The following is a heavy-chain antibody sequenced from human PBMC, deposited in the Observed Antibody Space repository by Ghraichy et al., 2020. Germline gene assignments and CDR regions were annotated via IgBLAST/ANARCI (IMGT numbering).Heavy chain of an antibody. J-gene: IGHJ4*02. CDR2: INHSGST. D-gene: IGHD1-1*01. CDR3: ARDPRTTRDY. V-gene: IGHV4-34*01. Sequence: SETLSLTCAVYGGSFSGYYWSWIRQPPGKGLEWIGEINHSGSTNYNPSLKSRATISVDTPRNQFSLKLSSVTAADTAVYYCARDPRTTRDYWGQGTLVTVSS. CDR1: GGSFSGYY.